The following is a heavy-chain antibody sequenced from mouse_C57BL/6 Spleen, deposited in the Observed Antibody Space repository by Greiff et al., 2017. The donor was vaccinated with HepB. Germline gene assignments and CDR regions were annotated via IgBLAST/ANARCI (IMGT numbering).Heavy chain of an antibody. CDR3: ARGGYYGSSSDYYAMDY. Sequence: QVQLQQSGAELVRPGTSVKLSCKASGYTFTSYWMHWVKQRPGQGLEWIGVIDPSDSYTNYNQKFKGKATLTVDTSSSTAYMQLSSLTSEDSAVYYCARGGYYGSSSDYYAMDYWGQGTSVTVSS. D-gene: IGHD1-1*01. CDR1: GYTFTSYW. CDR2: IDPSDSYT. V-gene: IGHV1-59*01. J-gene: IGHJ4*01.